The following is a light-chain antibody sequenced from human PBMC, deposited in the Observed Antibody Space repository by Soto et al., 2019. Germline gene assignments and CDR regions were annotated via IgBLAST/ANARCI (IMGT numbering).Light chain of an antibody. Sequence: QSVLTQSSSASASLGSSVKLTCTLSSGHSSYIIAWHQQQPGKAPRYLMKLEGSGSYNKGSGVPDRFSGSSSGADRYLTISNLQFEDEAAYYCETWDSNTHVFGGGTQLTVL. CDR1: SGHSSYI. CDR2: LEGSGSY. CDR3: ETWDSNTHV. V-gene: IGLV4-60*02. J-gene: IGLJ3*02.